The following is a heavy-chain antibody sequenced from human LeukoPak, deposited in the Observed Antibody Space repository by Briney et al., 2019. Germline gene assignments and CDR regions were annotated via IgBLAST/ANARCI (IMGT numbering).Heavy chain of an antibody. V-gene: IGHV3-23*01. J-gene: IGHJ4*02. D-gene: IGHD3-22*01. CDR3: AKFRGMIVASYFFDY. Sequence: GGSLRLSCATSGFTFTGHTMTWFRQAPGKGLEWVSIIGGRDDRTYYADYVEGRFAISRDTSKNILYLQMNSLRAEDTAVYYCAKFRGMIVASYFFDYWGQGALVIVSS. CDR2: IGGRDDRT. CDR1: GFTFTGHT.